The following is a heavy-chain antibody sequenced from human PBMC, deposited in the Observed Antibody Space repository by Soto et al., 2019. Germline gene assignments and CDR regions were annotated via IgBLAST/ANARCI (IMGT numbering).Heavy chain of an antibody. Sequence: GGSLRLSCAASGFTFSSYAMSWVRQAPGKGLEWVSAISGSGGSTYYADSVKGRFTISRDNSKNTLYLQMNSLRAEDTAVYYCAKDISRPLMVYAILPGYWGQGTLVTVSS. D-gene: IGHD2-8*01. CDR1: GFTFSSYA. CDR2: ISGSGGST. J-gene: IGHJ4*02. CDR3: AKDISRPLMVYAILPGY. V-gene: IGHV3-23*01.